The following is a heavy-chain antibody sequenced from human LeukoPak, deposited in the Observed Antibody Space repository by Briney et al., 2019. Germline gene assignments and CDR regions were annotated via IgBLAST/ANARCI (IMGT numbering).Heavy chain of an antibody. CDR3: ARHHFRAWFDY. Sequence: SETLSLSCTVCGGSISSSTYYWGWIREPAGKGLEWIGSFCSSGSTYYNPSLKSRVSISVDTSKNQFSLQLSSVTAEDTAVYYCARHHFRAWFDYWGQGALVTVSS. J-gene: IGHJ4*02. V-gene: IGHV4-39*07. CDR1: GGSISSSTYY. D-gene: IGHD2/OR15-2a*01. CDR2: FCSSGST.